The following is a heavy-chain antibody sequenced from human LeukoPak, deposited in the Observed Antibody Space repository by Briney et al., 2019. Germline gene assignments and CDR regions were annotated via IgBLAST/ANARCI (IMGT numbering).Heavy chain of an antibody. J-gene: IGHJ4*02. CDR2: IYDSGRT. D-gene: IGHD5-12*01. Sequence: PSETLSLTCTVSDSSISTYYWSWIRQPPGKGLEWIGYIYDSGRTSYNPSLKSRVTISVDTSETQFSLMLTSVTAADTAVYYCARAHVRLREWAYWGQGTLVTVSS. CDR1: DSSISTYY. CDR3: ARAHVRLREWAY. V-gene: IGHV4-59*01.